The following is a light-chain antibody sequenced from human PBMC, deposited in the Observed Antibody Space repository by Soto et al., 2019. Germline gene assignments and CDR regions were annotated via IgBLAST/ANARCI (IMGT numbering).Light chain of an antibody. CDR3: QQYVSSTVT. J-gene: IGKJ4*01. CDR2: GTS. Sequence: EIVLTQSPGTLSLSPGERATLSCRASQSVSSSYFAWYQQRPGQAPRLLIYGTSSRATGIPDRFSGSGSGTDFTLTITRLEPEDFAVYYCQQYVSSTVTFGGGTKVEIK. V-gene: IGKV3-20*01. CDR1: QSVSSSY.